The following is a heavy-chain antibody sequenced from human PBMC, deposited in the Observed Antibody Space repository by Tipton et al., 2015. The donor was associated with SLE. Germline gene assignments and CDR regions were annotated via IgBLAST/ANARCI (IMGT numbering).Heavy chain of an antibody. Sequence: SLRLSCSASGFTLSSYAMHWVRQAPGKGLEWVAVISYDGSNKYYADSVKGRFTISRDNSKNTLYLQMNSLRAEDTAVYYCARAPNSDCSSTSCPWGQGTLVTVSS. J-gene: IGHJ5*02. CDR2: ISYDGSNK. CDR1: GFTLSSYA. CDR3: ARAPNSDCSSTSCP. V-gene: IGHV3-30-3*01. D-gene: IGHD2-2*01.